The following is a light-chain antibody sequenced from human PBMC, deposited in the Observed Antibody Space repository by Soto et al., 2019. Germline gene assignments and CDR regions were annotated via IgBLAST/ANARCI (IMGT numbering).Light chain of an antibody. V-gene: IGKV3-11*01. CDR2: DAS. J-gene: IGKJ5*01. CDR3: QQRSNWPPIT. Sequence: ELVLTQSPATLSLSPGERATLSCMASQSVSSYLAWYQQKPGQSTRLLSYDASNRATGIPARFSGSGSWTDFTLTISSLEPEDFSVYYGQQRSNWPPITFGQGTRLEIK. CDR1: QSVSSY.